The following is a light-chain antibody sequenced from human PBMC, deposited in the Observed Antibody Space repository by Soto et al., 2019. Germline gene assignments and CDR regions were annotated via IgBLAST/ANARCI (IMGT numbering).Light chain of an antibody. CDR1: QSISGN. CDR2: AAS. CDR3: QQYNSWTLIS. J-gene: IGKJ5*01. Sequence: ELMMTQSPATLSVSPGERATLSCRASQSISGNIAWYQQKPVQAPRLLIYAASIRASGIPARFSGTGFGREFTLSISSLQSEDSAVYYCQQYNSWTLISFGQGTRLEIK. V-gene: IGKV3-15*01.